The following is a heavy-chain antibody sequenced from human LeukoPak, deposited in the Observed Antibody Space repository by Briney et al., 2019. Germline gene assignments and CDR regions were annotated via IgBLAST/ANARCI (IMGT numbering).Heavy chain of an antibody. J-gene: IGHJ4*02. D-gene: IGHD1-26*01. CDR2: IYYSGST. V-gene: IGHV4-39*07. Sequence: SETLSLTCTVSGGSISSSSYYWGWIRQPPGTGLEWIGSIYYSGSTYYNPSLKSRVTISVDTSKNQFSLKLSSVTAADTAVYYCARDRRYSGSYYEGWGQGTLVTVSS. CDR1: GGSISSSSYY. CDR3: ARDRRYSGSYYEG.